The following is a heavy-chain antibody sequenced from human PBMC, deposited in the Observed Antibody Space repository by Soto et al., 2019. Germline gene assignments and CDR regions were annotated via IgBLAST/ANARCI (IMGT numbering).Heavy chain of an antibody. CDR3: TRWNGYADY. CDR2: VSGGSGTT. J-gene: IGHJ4*02. CDR1: GFRYSTYG. Sequence: EVQLLESGGVLVQPGGSLRLSCAVSGFRYSTYGVTWVRQAPGKGLEWVSGVSGGSGTTHYKDSVRGRFTVTGDNSKNTVYLEMNSLRLEDTAVYYCTRWNGYADYWGQGTLVTVSS. V-gene: IGHV3-23*01. D-gene: IGHD1-1*01.